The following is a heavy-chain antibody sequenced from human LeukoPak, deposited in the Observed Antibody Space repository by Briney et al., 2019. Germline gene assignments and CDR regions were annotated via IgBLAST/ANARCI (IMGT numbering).Heavy chain of an antibody. CDR2: IIPILGIA. V-gene: IGHV1-69*04. Sequence: SVKVPCKASGGTFSSYAISWVRQAPGQGLEWMGRIIPILGIANYAQKFQGRVTITADKSTSTAYMELSSLRSEDTAVYYCARYTVPRYGMDVWGQGTTVTVSS. CDR3: ARYTVPRYGMDV. J-gene: IGHJ6*02. D-gene: IGHD4-17*01. CDR1: GGTFSSYA.